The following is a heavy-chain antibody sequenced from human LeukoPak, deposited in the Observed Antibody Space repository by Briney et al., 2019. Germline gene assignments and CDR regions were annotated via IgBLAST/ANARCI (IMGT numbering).Heavy chain of an antibody. Sequence: GGSLRLSCAASGFTFSSYIMNWVRQAPGKGLEWVSSISSSSSYIYYADSVKGRFTISRDNAKNSLYLQMNSLRAEDTAVYYCARLIVAMGFDYWGQGTLVTVSS. J-gene: IGHJ4*02. CDR3: ARLIVAMGFDY. D-gene: IGHD5-12*01. CDR2: ISSSSSYI. V-gene: IGHV3-21*01. CDR1: GFTFSSYI.